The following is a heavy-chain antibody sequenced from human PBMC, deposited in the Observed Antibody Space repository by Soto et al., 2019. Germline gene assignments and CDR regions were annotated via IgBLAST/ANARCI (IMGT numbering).Heavy chain of an antibody. J-gene: IGHJ6*04. CDR3: ARIAGLVCMYV. D-gene: IGHD2-8*02. CDR1: GYTFTSYD. Sequence: QVQLVQSGAEVKKPGASVKVYCKASGYTFTSYDINWVRQATGKGLEWMGWMNPNSGNTVYAQKFQGRVTMTRNTSVRTADMELSSLRSEDTAVYYCARIAGLVCMYVWGNWTTVTVSS. CDR2: MNPNSGNT. V-gene: IGHV1-8*01.